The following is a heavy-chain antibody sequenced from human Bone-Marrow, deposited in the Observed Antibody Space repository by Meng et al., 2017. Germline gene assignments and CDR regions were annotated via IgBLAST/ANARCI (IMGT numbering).Heavy chain of an antibody. CDR3: ARVNTGTSYTG. CDR1: GYTFTGYY. V-gene: IGHV1-2*06. Sequence: GESLKISCKASGYTFTGYYMHWVRQAPGQGLEWMGRINPNSGGTNYAQKFQGRVTMTRDTSISTAYMELSRLRSDDTAVYYCARVNTGTSYTGWGQGTLVTVSS. D-gene: IGHD1-1*01. J-gene: IGHJ4*02. CDR2: INPNSGGT.